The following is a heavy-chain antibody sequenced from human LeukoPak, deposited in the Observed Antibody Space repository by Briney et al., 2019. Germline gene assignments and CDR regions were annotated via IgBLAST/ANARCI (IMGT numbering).Heavy chain of an antibody. J-gene: IGHJ2*01. V-gene: IGHV4-59*01. CDR3: AKDRPGSYWYFDL. D-gene: IGHD3-10*01. CDR1: GGSISSYY. CDR2: IYYLGST. Sequence: SETLSLTCTVSGGSISSYYWSWIRQPPGKGLEWVGHIYYLGSTNYNPSLKSRVTISIDTSKNYFSLKLNSVIAADTAVYYCAKDRPGSYWYFDLWGRGTLVTVSS.